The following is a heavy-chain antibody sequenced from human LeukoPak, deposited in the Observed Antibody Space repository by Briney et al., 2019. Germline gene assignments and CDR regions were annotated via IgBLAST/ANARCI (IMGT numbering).Heavy chain of an antibody. Sequence: SETLSLTCTVSGGSISSYYWSWIRQPPGKGLEWIGYIYYSGSTNYNPSLKSRVTISVDTSKNQFSLKLSSVTAADTAVYYCARENYYDSSRFFDYWGQGTLVTVSS. CDR1: GGSISSYY. V-gene: IGHV4-59*01. CDR2: IYYSGST. CDR3: ARENYYDSSRFFDY. D-gene: IGHD3-22*01. J-gene: IGHJ4*02.